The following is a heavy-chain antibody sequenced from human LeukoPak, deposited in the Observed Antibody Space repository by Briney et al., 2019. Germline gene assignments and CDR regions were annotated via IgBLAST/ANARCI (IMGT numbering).Heavy chain of an antibody. V-gene: IGHV3-23*01. CDR2: ISASGDTT. CDR3: AKDMGYRGEGATPDN. Sequence: GGSLRLSCAASGFTFSSYAMSWVRQGPGKGLEWVSGISASGDTTNYAESVKGRFTISRDNSKNTLDLHMNSLRVEDTALYYCAKDMGYRGEGATPDNWGQGTPVTVSS. D-gene: IGHD1-26*01. CDR1: GFTFSSYA. J-gene: IGHJ4*02.